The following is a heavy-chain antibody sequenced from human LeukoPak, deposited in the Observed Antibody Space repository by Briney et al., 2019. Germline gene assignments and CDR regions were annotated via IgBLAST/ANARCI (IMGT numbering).Heavy chain of an antibody. Sequence: GASVKVSCKASGYTFTSYDINWVRQATGQGLEWMGWMNPNSGNTDYAQTVQGRVTMTTDTSTNTAYMELRSLRSDDTAVYYCARERYSSSPRSMDVWGKGTTVTVSS. CDR2: MNPNSGNT. CDR1: GYTFTSYD. J-gene: IGHJ6*03. V-gene: IGHV1-8*02. CDR3: ARERYSSSPRSMDV. D-gene: IGHD6-13*01.